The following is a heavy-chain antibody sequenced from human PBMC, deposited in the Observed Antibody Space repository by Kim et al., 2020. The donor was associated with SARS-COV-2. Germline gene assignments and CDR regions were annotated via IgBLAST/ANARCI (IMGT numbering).Heavy chain of an antibody. CDR1: GFTFSSYA. CDR3: ARSKYSGSYYYGMDV. CDR2: ISYDGSNK. Sequence: GGSLRLSCAASGFTFSSYAMHWVRQAPGKGLEWVAVISYDGSNKYYVDSVKGRFTISRDNSKNTLYLQMNSLRAEDTAVYYCARSKYSGSYYYGMDVWGQGTTVTVSS. V-gene: IGHV3-30*04. J-gene: IGHJ6*02. D-gene: IGHD1-26*01.